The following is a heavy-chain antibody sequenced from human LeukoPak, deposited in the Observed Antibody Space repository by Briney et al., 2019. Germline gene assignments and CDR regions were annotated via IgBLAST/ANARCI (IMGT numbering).Heavy chain of an antibody. D-gene: IGHD7-27*01. V-gene: IGHV3-43*01. J-gene: IGHJ4*02. Sequence: PGGSLRLSCAASGFTFDDCTMHWVRQAPGKGLEWVSLINLDGGDTYYADSVKGRFTISRDNSKNSLYLQMNSLRTEDTALYYCVKDEDWGFSDWGQGTLVTVSS. CDR2: INLDGGDT. CDR3: VKDEDWGFSD. CDR1: GFTFDDCT.